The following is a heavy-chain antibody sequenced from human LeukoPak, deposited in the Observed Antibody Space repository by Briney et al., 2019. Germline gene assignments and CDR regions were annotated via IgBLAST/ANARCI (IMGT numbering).Heavy chain of an antibody. V-gene: IGHV4-59*01. D-gene: IGHD3-10*01. CDR3: ASNYYGSGGYYAY. CDR2: IYYSGST. Sequence: SETLSLTCTVSGGSISSYYWSWIRQPPGKGLEWIGYIYYSGSTNYNPSLKSRVTISVDTSKNQFSLKLSSVTAADTAVYYCASNYYGSGGYYAYWGQGTLVTVSS. J-gene: IGHJ4*02. CDR1: GGSISSYY.